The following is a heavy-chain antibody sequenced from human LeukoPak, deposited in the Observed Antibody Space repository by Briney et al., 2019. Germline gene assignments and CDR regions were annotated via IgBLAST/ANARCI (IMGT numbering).Heavy chain of an antibody. V-gene: IGHV3-7*01. Sequence: PGGSLRLSCAASGFTFSSYWMSWVRQAPGKGLEWVANIKQDGSEKYYVDSVKGRFTISRDNAKNSLYPQMNSLRAEDTAVYYCARELGYSYGQHFDYWGQGTLVTVSS. CDR2: IKQDGSEK. D-gene: IGHD5-18*01. J-gene: IGHJ4*02. CDR1: GFTFSSYW. CDR3: ARELGYSYGQHFDY.